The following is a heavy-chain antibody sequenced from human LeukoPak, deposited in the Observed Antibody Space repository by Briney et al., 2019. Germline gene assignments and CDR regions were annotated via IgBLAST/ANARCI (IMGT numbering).Heavy chain of an antibody. CDR3: AKDLRAGYDFWSGYYAFDI. CDR1: GFTFSSYA. CDR2: ISGSGGST. V-gene: IGHV3-23*01. Sequence: GGSLRLSCAASGFTFSSYAMSCVRQAPGKGLGWVSAISGSGGSTYYADSVKGRFTISRDNSKNTLYLQMNSLRAEDTAVYYCAKDLRAGYDFWSGYYAFDIWGQGTMVTVSS. J-gene: IGHJ3*02. D-gene: IGHD3-3*01.